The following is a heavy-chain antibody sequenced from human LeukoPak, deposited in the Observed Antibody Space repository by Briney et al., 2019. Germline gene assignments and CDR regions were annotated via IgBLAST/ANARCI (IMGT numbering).Heavy chain of an antibody. V-gene: IGHV4-59*08. Sequence: SETLSLTCTVSGDSMTNYHWSWIRQPPGKGLEWIGYIFDSENTKFNPSLASRLTISLDTSKNQFSLNLNSVTAADTAVYYCARQRREDKSAYRPFEIWGQGTMVTVSS. CDR1: GDSMTNYH. J-gene: IGHJ3*02. CDR2: IFDSENT. D-gene: IGHD3-16*01. CDR3: ARQRREDKSAYRPFEI.